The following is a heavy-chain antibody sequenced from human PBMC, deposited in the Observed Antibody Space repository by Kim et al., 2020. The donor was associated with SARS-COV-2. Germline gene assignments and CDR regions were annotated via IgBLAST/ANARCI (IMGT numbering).Heavy chain of an antibody. CDR3: APLGGSGSYYKEARGYYYYGMDV. D-gene: IGHD3-10*01. V-gene: IGHV4-39*07. J-gene: IGHJ6*02. CDR2: IYYSGST. Sequence: SETLSLTCTVSGGSISSSSYYWGWIRQPPGKGLEWIGSIYYSGSTYYNPSLKSRVTISVDTSKNQFSLKLSSVTAADTAVYYCAPLGGSGSYYKEARGYYYYGMDVWGQGTTVTVSS. CDR1: GGSISSSSYY.